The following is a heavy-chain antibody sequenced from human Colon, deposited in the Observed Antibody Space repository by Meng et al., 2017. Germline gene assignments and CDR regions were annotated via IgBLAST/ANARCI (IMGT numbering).Heavy chain of an antibody. D-gene: IGHD4-17*01. J-gene: IGHJ5*02. CDR2: IDHFGIS. CDR1: GGSFSGFY. CDR3: ATGLRHGDWFDP. Sequence: QGQIQQGGAGLLKPSETLSLPCAVSGGSFSGFYWSWIRQPPGKSLEWIGEIDHFGISNYNSSLKGRLTMSVDTSKKQISLTLTSVTAADTAVYYCATGLRHGDWFDPWGPGTLVTVSS. V-gene: IGHV4-34*02.